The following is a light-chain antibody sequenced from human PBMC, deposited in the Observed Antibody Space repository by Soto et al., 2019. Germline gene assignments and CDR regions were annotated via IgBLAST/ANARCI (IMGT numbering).Light chain of an antibody. CDR1: SSDVGGYNY. CDR2: DVS. Sequence: QSALTQPASVSGSPGQSITISCTGTSSDVGGYNYVSWYQQHPGKAPKLMIYDVSNRPSGVSNRCSGSKSGNTASLTISGLQADDEADYYCSSYTSSSTLVFGTGTKLTVL. J-gene: IGLJ1*01. CDR3: SSYTSSSTLV. V-gene: IGLV2-14*01.